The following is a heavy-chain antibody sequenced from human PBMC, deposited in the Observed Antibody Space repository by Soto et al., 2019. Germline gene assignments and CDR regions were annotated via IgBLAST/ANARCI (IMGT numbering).Heavy chain of an antibody. CDR1: GYTFTSYA. CDR2: INAGNGNT. V-gene: IGHV1-3*01. Sequence: GASVKVSCKASGYTFTSYAMHWVRQAPGQRLEWMGWINAGNGNTKYSQKFQGRVTITRDTSASTAYMELSSLRSEDTAVYYCARDTTRYRYSGSYPDYWGQGTLVTVSS. D-gene: IGHD1-26*01. CDR3: ARDTTRYRYSGSYPDY. J-gene: IGHJ4*02.